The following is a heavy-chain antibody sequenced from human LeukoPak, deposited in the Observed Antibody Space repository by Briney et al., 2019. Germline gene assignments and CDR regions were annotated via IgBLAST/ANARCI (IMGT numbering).Heavy chain of an antibody. D-gene: IGHD2-15*01. CDR3: ARYFEVAGRWYPDY. V-gene: IGHV4-4*08. CDR1: GGSISNHY. CDR2: IYATGRT. J-gene: IGHJ4*02. Sequence: PSETLSLTCTVSGGSISNHYWSWIRQPPGKGLEWIGFIYATGRTDYNPSFTSRATVSVDMSKNQFSLKLSSVTAADTAMYYCARYFEVAGRWYPDYWGQGTLVTVSS.